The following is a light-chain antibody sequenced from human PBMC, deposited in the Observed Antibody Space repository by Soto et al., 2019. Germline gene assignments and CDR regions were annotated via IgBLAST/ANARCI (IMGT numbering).Light chain of an antibody. J-gene: IGLJ2*01. V-gene: IGLV1-47*01. CDR3: AAWDDSLSGVV. CDR2: RNN. CDR1: SSNIGSNY. Sequence: QSVLTQPPSASGTPGQRVTISCSGSSSNIGSNYVYWYQQLPGTAPKLLLYRNNQRPSGVPDRFSGSKSGTSAALAISGLRSEEEDDYYCAAWDDSLSGVVFGGGTKVTVL.